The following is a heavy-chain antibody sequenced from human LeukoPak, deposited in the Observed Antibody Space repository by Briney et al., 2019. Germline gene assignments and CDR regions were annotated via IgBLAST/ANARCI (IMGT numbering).Heavy chain of an antibody. J-gene: IGHJ4*02. Sequence: GGSLRLSCVASGFTFSSYWMHWVRQDPRKGLVWVSRINGDGRNINYADSVRGRFTISRDNAKNTLYLQMNTLRVEDTAVYFCAGGLLGCRGGSCYPTDYWGQGTRVTVSS. CDR3: AGGLLGCRGGSCYPTDY. V-gene: IGHV3-74*01. D-gene: IGHD2-15*01. CDR1: GFTFSSYW. CDR2: INGDGRNI.